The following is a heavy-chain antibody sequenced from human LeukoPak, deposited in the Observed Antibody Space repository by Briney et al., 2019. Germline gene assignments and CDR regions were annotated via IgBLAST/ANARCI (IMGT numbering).Heavy chain of an antibody. Sequence: PGGSLRLSCAASGFTFSSYSMNWVRQAPGKGLEWVSSISSSSSYIYYADSVKGRFTISRDNSQNTLYLQMNSLRVEDTAVYYCAKAGDAGGGSKRVDYWGQGTLVTVSS. CDR1: GFTFSSYS. V-gene: IGHV3-21*01. CDR2: ISSSSSYI. D-gene: IGHD2-8*02. J-gene: IGHJ4*02. CDR3: AKAGDAGGGSKRVDY.